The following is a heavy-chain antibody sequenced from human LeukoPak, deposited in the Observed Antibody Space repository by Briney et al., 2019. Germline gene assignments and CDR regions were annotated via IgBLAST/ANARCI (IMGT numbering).Heavy chain of an antibody. Sequence: GGSLRLSCAASGFTFSDYYMSWIRQAPGKGLEWVSYISGSGSTIYYADSVKGRFTISRDNAKNSLYLQMNRLRAEDTAIYYCARGNNFGGNSYYSDYWGRGTLVTVSS. CDR3: ARGNNFGGNSYYSDY. D-gene: IGHD4-23*01. V-gene: IGHV3-11*04. J-gene: IGHJ4*02. CDR1: GFTFSDYY. CDR2: ISGSGSTI.